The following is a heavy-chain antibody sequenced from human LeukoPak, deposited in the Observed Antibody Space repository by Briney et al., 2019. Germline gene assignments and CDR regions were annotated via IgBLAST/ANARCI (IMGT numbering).Heavy chain of an antibody. CDR2: ILYEGRNS. CDR1: CGTFSSTC. Sequence: ALRLSCAAACGTFSSTCMHWVRQAPRKRLQWVGLILYEGRNSVYAASVKGRFTISRDNSKNAVHLQMNNLRAEDTAVYYCAKDYGTTATAVQLRAPYFDYWGQGALVTVAS. J-gene: IGHJ4*02. D-gene: IGHD4-11*01. V-gene: IGHV3-33*06. CDR3: AKDYGTTATAVQLRAPYFDY.